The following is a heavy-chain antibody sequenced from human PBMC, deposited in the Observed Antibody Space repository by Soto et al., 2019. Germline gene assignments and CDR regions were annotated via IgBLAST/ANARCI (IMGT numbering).Heavy chain of an antibody. D-gene: IGHD2-15*01. J-gene: IGHJ4*02. CDR1: GYTFTTYW. CDR2: IYPRDSDT. Sequence: GASLKISCKVSGYTFTTYWIGGVRQMPGKGLELMGSIYPRDSDTRYSPSFQGQVTISADKSINTAYLQWSSLKASDTAMYFCARVQGTVVVVAARAYFDSWGQGTLVTVSS. V-gene: IGHV5-51*01. CDR3: ARVQGTVVVVAARAYFDS.